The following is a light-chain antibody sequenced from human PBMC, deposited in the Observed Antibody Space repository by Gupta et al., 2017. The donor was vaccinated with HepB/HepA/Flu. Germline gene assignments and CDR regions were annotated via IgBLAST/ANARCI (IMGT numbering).Light chain of an antibody. J-gene: IGKJ2*04. Sequence: DIQMTQSPSSLSASVGDRVTITCRASQSISSYLNWYQQKPGKAPKLLIYAASSLQSGVPSRFSGSGSGTDFTLTISSLKTEDFATYYCQQRYRTHPGSFGQGTKLEIK. CDR1: QSISSY. V-gene: IGKV1-39*01. CDR3: QQRYRTHPGS. CDR2: AAS.